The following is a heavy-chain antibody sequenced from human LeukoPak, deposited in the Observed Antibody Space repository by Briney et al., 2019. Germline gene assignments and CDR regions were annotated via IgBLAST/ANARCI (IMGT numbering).Heavy chain of an antibody. D-gene: IGHD5-24*01. CDR1: GYTITNNY. Sequence: ASVKVSCKASGYTITNNYMHWVRQAPGQGLEWMGVINPSGTGTSYAQKFQGRITMSRDTSTSTVYMDLSSLRSEDTAFYYCATDHSMANTAWWFDPWGQGTLVTVSS. CDR3: ATDHSMANTAWWFDP. V-gene: IGHV1-46*01. J-gene: IGHJ5*02. CDR2: INPSGTGT.